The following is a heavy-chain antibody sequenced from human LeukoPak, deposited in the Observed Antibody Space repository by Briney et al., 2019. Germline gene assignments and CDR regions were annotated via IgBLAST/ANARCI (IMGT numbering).Heavy chain of an antibody. D-gene: IGHD2-2*01. V-gene: IGHV3-23*01. CDR2: IGGSGGTT. CDR3: AKGYCASTTCYARFEN. J-gene: IGHJ4*02. Sequence: GGSLRLFCAASGFTFSSYAMSWVRQAPGKGLEWVSSIGGSGGTTFYADSVKGRFTISRDNSKNTLFLQMSSLRAEDTAVYYCAKGYCASTTCYARFENWGQGTLVTVSS. CDR1: GFTFSSYA.